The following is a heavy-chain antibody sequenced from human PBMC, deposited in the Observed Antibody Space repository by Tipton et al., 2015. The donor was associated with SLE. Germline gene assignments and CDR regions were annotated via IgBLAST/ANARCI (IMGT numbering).Heavy chain of an antibody. J-gene: IGHJ2*01. CDR2: IYYSGST. CDR3: ARGPWQYFDL. Sequence: TLSLTCTVSGGSISSHYWSWIRQPPGKGLEWIGYIYYSGSTNYNPSLKSRVTISVDTSKNQFSLKLSSVTAADTAVYYCARGPWQYFDLWGRGTLVTVSS. CDR1: GGSISSHY. V-gene: IGHV4-59*11. D-gene: IGHD5-12*01.